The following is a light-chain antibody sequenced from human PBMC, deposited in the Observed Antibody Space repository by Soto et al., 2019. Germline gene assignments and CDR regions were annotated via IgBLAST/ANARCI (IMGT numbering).Light chain of an antibody. Sequence: QPVLTQSPSASASLGASVKLTCTLSSGHSNYAIAWHQQEPKKGPRYLMKVNSDGSHIKGDGIPDRFSGSSSGAERYLTISSLQSEDEADYHCQTLGTGFVVFGGGTKVTVL. V-gene: IGLV4-69*01. CDR1: SGHSNYA. CDR3: QTLGTGFVV. J-gene: IGLJ2*01. CDR2: VNSDGSH.